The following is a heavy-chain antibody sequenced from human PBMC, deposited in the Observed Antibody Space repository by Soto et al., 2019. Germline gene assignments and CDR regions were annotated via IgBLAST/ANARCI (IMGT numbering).Heavy chain of an antibody. J-gene: IGHJ3*02. CDR3: AIVHHDFWSGYYLSGAFDI. CDR2: ISSSSSYI. V-gene: IGHV3-21*01. Sequence: EVQLVESGGGLVKPGGSLRLSCAASGLTFISYRMNWVRQAPGKGREWASSISSSSSYIYYADSVKGRFTISRDNAKNSLYLQMNSLRAEDTAVYYCAIVHHDFWSGYYLSGAFDIWGQGTMVTVSS. D-gene: IGHD3-3*01. CDR1: GLTFISYR.